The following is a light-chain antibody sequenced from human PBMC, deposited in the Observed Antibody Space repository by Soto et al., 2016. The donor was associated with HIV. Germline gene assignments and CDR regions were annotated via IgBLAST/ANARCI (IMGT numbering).Light chain of an antibody. Sequence: DIQMTQSPSSLSASVGDRVTITCRASQSISIYLNWYQQKPGKAPKLLIYAASSLQSGVPSRFSGSGSGTDFTLTIRSLQPEDFASYYCQQSYSTPLTFGGGPRWRSN. CDR1: QSISIY. CDR3: QQSYSTPLT. CDR2: AAS. J-gene: IGKJ4*01. V-gene: IGKV1-39*01.